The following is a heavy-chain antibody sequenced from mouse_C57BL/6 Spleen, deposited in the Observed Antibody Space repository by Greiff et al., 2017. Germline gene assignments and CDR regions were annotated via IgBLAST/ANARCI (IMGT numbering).Heavy chain of an antibody. CDR3: ARRPRNWDAAWFAY. CDR2: ILPGSGST. Sequence: VQLQQSGAELMKPGASVKLSCKATGYTFTGYWIEWVQQRPGHGLEWIGEILPGSGSTNYNEQFKGKATFTAATSSNTAYMQLSSLTTEDSAIYYCARRPRNWDAAWFAYWGQGTLVTVSA. D-gene: IGHD4-1*01. J-gene: IGHJ3*01. CDR1: GYTFTGYW. V-gene: IGHV1-9*01.